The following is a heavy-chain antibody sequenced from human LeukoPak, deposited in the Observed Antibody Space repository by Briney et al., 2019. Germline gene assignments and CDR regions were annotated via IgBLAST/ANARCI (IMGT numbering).Heavy chain of an antibody. V-gene: IGHV1-69*06. CDR1: GGTFSSYA. CDR2: IIPIFGTA. D-gene: IGHD5-12*01. J-gene: IGHJ6*03. CDR3: ARAPYPDYYYYYYYMDV. Sequence: SVKVSCKASGGTFSSYAISWVRQAPGQGLEWMGGIIPIFGTANYAQKFQGRVTITADKSTSTAYMELSSLRSEDTAVYYCARAPYPDYYYYYYYMDVWGKGPRTPSP.